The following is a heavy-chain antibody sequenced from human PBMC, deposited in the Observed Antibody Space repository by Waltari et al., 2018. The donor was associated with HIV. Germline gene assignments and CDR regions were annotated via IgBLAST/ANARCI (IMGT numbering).Heavy chain of an antibody. V-gene: IGHV3-23*01. Sequence: EVQLLESGGGLVQPGGSLRLSCAASGFTFSSYAMSWVRQAPGKGLEWVSFISGSGGSTYYADSVKGRFTISRDNSKNTLYLQMNSLRAEDTAVYCCAKDNRDPLGTLWYWGQGTLVTVSS. D-gene: IGHD2-21*01. CDR3: AKDNRDPLGTLWY. J-gene: IGHJ4*02. CDR1: GFTFSSYA. CDR2: ISGSGGST.